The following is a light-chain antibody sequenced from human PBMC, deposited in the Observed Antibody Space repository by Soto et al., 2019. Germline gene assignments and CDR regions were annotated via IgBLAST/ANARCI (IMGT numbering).Light chain of an antibody. CDR2: HAS. Sequence: DIQMTQSPSTLSASVGDRVIITCRASQTVYGWVAWYQHKPGKVPNVLIYHASSLASGVPSRFSGSGSGTDFTLTINRVEPEDFAVYFCQQYAGSPRTFGQGTKVDIK. CDR1: QTVYGW. CDR3: QQYAGSPRT. V-gene: IGKV1-5*01. J-gene: IGKJ1*01.